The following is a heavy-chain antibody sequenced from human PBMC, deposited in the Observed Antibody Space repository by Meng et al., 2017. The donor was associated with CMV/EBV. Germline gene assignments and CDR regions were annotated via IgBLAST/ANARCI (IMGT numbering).Heavy chain of an antibody. V-gene: IGHV1-24*01. D-gene: IGHD1-26*01. J-gene: IGHJ3*02. CDR3: ATATSGTFGNDAFDI. CDR1: GYTLTELS. Sequence: ASVQVSCKVSGYTLTELSRHWVRQAPGKGLEWMGGFDPEDGETIYAQKFQGRVTMTEDTSTDTAYMELSSLRSEDTAVYYCATATSGTFGNDAFDIWGQGTMVTVSS. CDR2: FDPEDGET.